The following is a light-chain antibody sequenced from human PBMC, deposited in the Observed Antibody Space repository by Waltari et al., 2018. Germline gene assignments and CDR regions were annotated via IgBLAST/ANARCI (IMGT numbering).Light chain of an antibody. CDR3: QSTDNSGFVVV. J-gene: IGLJ2*01. V-gene: IGLV3-25*03. CDR2: KDT. CDR1: ALPRKF. Sequence: SYELTQPPSVSVSPGQTARITCSGDALPRKFAFWYQQKPGQAPVLVIYKDTERPSGIPDRFSGSTSGTTVTLTISGVQAEDEADYYCQSTDNSGFVVVLGGGTKLTVL.